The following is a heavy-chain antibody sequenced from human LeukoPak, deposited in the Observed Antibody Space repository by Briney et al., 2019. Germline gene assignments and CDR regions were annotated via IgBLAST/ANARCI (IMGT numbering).Heavy chain of an antibody. J-gene: IGHJ4*02. Sequence: GGSLRLSCAASGFTVSSNYMSWVRQAPGKGLEWVSVIYSGGRTYYADSVKGRFTISRDNSKNTVYLQMNSLRAEDTAVYYCARGRSGDSCFEYWGQGTLVTVSS. CDR1: GFTVSSNY. V-gene: IGHV3-53*01. CDR3: ARGRSGDSCFEY. D-gene: IGHD6-13*01. CDR2: IYSGGRT.